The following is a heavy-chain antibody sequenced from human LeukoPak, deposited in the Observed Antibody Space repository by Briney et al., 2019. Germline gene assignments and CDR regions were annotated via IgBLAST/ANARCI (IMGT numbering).Heavy chain of an antibody. CDR1: GFTVSMNF. J-gene: IGHJ3*02. CDR3: ARQDTFDI. Sequence: PGGSLRVSCADSGFTVSMNFMNWVRQAPGKGLEWVSVIYTGGNTYYADSVKRRFTIYRDNSKNTLYLQMNSLTVEDTAVYYCARQDTFDIWGQGTMVTVSP. CDR2: IYTGGNT. V-gene: IGHV3-53*05.